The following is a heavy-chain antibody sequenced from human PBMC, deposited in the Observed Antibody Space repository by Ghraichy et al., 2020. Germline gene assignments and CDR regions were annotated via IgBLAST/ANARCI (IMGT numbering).Heavy chain of an antibody. J-gene: IGHJ4*02. V-gene: IGHV3-23*01. CDR2: ISGIGASA. CDR3: AKGRGLCDVPHCFASLFEN. CDR1: GFTFSTSA. D-gene: IGHD3-10*02. Sequence: GESLNISCAASGFTFSTSAMSWVRQAPGKGLEWVATISGIGASAYYPDSVKGRFTISRDNSKNTLSLQVNNVTAGDTAVYFCAKGRGLCDVPHCFASLFENWGQGALVTVSS.